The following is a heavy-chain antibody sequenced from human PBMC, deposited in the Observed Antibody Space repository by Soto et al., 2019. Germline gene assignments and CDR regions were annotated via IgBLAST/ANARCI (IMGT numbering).Heavy chain of an antibody. D-gene: IGHD6-19*01. CDR1: GYMFTKSA. Sequence: ASVKVSCKASGYMFTKSAMHWVRQAPGQRLEWMGWISGDSGNTKYSPKLQDRVTITRDTSASTAYMELSSLRSEDTALYYCARDGVAAGNINFDYWGQGTLVTVS. V-gene: IGHV1-3*01. CDR3: ARDGVAAGNINFDY. CDR2: ISGDSGNT. J-gene: IGHJ4*01.